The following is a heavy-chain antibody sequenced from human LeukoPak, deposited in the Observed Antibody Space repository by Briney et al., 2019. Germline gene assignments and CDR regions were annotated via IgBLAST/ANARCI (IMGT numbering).Heavy chain of an antibody. D-gene: IGHD6-19*01. Sequence: SETLSLTCTVSGGSISSHYWTRIRQPPGRGLEWIGYIYYSGSTNYNPSLKSRVTISIDTSKKQFSLKLSSVTAADTAVYYCARGLPSSGWPDWGQGTLVTVSS. CDR1: GGSISSHY. CDR3: ARGLPSSGWPD. V-gene: IGHV4-59*11. CDR2: IYYSGST. J-gene: IGHJ4*02.